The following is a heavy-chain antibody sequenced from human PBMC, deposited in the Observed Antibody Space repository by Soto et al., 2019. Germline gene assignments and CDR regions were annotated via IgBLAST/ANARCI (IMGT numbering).Heavy chain of an antibody. D-gene: IGHD2-21*01. V-gene: IGHV4-59*01. CDR2: IFYTGGT. CDR3: AHLSDLEWFDP. Sequence: QVQLQESGPGLVRPSETLSLTCTVSGGSISRYFWCWIRQSPGKGLEWIGYIFYTGGTTYNPSLLSRVTIPIDTSKDSFALKLSPLTAADTAVYYCAHLSDLEWFDPWGQGTLVAVSS. J-gene: IGHJ5*02. CDR1: GGSISRYF.